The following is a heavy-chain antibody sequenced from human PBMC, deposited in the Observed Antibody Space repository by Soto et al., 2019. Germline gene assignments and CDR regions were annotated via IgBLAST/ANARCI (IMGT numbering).Heavy chain of an antibody. J-gene: IGHJ4*02. Sequence: EVELVESGGGVAQPGGSLRLSCAVSGFTFSHYWMHWVRQAPGGGLVWVSGINGDGRTTTYAESVKGRFTISRENARNTMSLQMTSLRDADTAVYFCARAPHYGGNSGPEDSWGQGTLVTVSS. CDR1: GFTFSHYW. V-gene: IGHV3-74*03. D-gene: IGHD2-21*02. CDR3: ARAPHYGGNSGPEDS. CDR2: INGDGRTT.